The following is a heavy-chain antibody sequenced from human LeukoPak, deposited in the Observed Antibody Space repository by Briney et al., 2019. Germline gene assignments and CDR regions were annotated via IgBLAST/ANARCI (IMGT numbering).Heavy chain of an antibody. D-gene: IGHD4-17*01. V-gene: IGHV1-18*01. CDR1: GYTFASFG. Sequence: ASVKVSCKASGYTFASFGFSWGRQAPGQGLEWMGWIGVYNGETNYAQNFRGRVTMTTDTSTSTAYMELRSLRSDDTAVYYCTRDPDGAHDFDYWGQGTLVTVSS. CDR3: TRDPDGAHDFDY. J-gene: IGHJ4*02. CDR2: IGVYNGET.